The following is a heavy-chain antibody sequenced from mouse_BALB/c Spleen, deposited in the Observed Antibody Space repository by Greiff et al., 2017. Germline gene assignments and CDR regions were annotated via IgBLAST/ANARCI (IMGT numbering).Heavy chain of an antibody. J-gene: IGHJ3*01. CDR3: ASPFITTGAWFAY. Sequence: QVQLQQPGAELVKPGASVKLSCKASGYTFTSYWMHWVKQRPGQGLEWIGEIDPSDSYTNYNQKFKGKATLTVDKSSSTAYMQLSSLTSEDSAVYYCASPFITTGAWFAYWGQGTLVTVSA. CDR1: GYTFTSYW. CDR2: IDPSDSYT. D-gene: IGHD1-1*01. V-gene: IGHV1-69*02.